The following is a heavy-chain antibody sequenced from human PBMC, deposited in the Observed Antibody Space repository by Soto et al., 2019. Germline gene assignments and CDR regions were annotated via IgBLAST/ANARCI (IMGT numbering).Heavy chain of an antibody. Sequence: SVKVSCKASGGTFSSYTISWVRQAPGQGLEWMGRIIPILGIANYAQKFQGRVTITADKSTSTAYMELSSLRSEDTAVYYCARDSSYDSSGYSVDYWGQGTLVTVSS. CDR3: ARDSSYDSSGYSVDY. J-gene: IGHJ4*02. CDR1: GGTFSSYT. V-gene: IGHV1-69*04. CDR2: IIPILGIA. D-gene: IGHD3-22*01.